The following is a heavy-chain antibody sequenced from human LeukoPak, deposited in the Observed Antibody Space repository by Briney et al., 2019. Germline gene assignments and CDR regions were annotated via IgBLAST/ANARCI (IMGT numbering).Heavy chain of an antibody. CDR3: AKDRYQTTVTTTFWFDP. Sequence: GGSLRLSCAASGSTFSSYGMHWVRQAPGKGLEWVAFIRYDGSNKYYADSVKGRFTISRDNSKNTLYLQMNSLRAEDTAVYYCAKDRYQTTVTTTFWFDPWGQGTLVTVSS. V-gene: IGHV3-30*02. D-gene: IGHD4-17*01. CDR2: IRYDGSNK. J-gene: IGHJ5*02. CDR1: GSTFSSYG.